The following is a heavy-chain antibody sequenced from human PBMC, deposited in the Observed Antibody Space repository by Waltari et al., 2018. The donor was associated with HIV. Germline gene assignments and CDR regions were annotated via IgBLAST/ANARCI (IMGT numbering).Heavy chain of an antibody. CDR3: ARGDQSYPRLWFGEFGMDV. CDR2: IYHSGST. V-gene: IGHV4-38-2*02. CDR1: GYSISSGYY. J-gene: IGHJ6*02. D-gene: IGHD3-10*01. Sequence: QVQLQESGPGLVKPSETLSLTSTVSGYSISSGYYWGWIRQPPGKGLEWIGSIYHSGSTYYNPSLKSRVTISVDTSKNQVSLKLSSVTAADTAVYYCARGDQSYPRLWFGEFGMDVWGQGTTVTVSS.